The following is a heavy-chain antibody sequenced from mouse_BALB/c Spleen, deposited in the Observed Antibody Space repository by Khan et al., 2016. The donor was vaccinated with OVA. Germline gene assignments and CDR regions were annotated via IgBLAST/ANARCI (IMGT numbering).Heavy chain of an antibody. D-gene: IGHD1-1*02. CDR1: GFTFSDYY. J-gene: IGHJ3*01. CDR2: ISDGGSYT. Sequence: EVELVESGGGLVKPGGSLKLSCAASGFTFSDYYMYWVRQTPDKRLEWVATISDGGSYTYYPDSVKGRFTISRANAKNNLYLQMSSLKSEDTAMYYCARAGYGGFAYWGQGTLVTVSA. CDR3: ARAGYGGFAY. V-gene: IGHV5-4*02.